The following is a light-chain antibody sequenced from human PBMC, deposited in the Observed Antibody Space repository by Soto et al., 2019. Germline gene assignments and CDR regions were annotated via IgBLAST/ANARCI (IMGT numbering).Light chain of an antibody. CDR2: QTS. V-gene: IGKV3-11*01. CDR1: QYINTR. Sequence: EIVLTQSPATLSSFPGDRVTLSCRASQYINTRLAWYQHRHGQAPRXPIYQTSIRAAGIPARFSASGSGTDGTITISDVQPEDCELYDCHQRQSWPRTFGQGTKVDIK. CDR3: HQRQSWPRT. J-gene: IGKJ1*01.